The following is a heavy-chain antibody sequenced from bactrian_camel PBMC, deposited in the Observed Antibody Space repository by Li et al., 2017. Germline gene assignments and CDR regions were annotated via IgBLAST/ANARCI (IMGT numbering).Heavy chain of an antibody. V-gene: IGHV3S40*01. J-gene: IGHJ4*01. Sequence: VQLVESGGGSVQPGGSLRLSCGASGHTYSSNCMGWFRQAPGKEREGVAFVYFGGGSTYYADSVKGRFTISQDKGKNTVYLLMNSLKPDDSGTYYCAYESGTTPDLRRRRGPGGYFGQGTQVTVS. CDR1: GHTYSSNC. CDR2: VYFGGGST. D-gene: IGHD7*01.